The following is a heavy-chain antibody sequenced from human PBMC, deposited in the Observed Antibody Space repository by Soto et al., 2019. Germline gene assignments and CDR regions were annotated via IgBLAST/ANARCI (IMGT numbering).Heavy chain of an antibody. D-gene: IGHD4-17*01. J-gene: IGHJ2*01. Sequence: QDQLVQSGAEVKKPGSSVKVSCKASGGTFSSHTFSWVRQAPGQGLEWMGRIIPALGTATYAQKFQGRVTITADESATTVYMPLNSLRSEDTAVYYCARPDFGAYWYFELWGRGTLFTVSS. CDR1: GGTFSSHT. CDR2: IIPALGTA. CDR3: ARPDFGAYWYFEL. V-gene: IGHV1-69*08.